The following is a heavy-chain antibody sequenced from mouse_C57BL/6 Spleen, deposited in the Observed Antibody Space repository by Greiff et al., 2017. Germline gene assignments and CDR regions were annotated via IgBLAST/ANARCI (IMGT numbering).Heavy chain of an antibody. CDR2: IRSKSNNYAT. J-gene: IGHJ1*03. CDR3: VRHSDGDYLYWYFDV. CDR1: GFSFNTYA. Sequence: EVKLVESGGGLVQPKGSLKLSCAASGFSFNTYAMNWVRQAPGKGLEWVARIRSKSNNYATYYADSVKDRFTISRDDSESMLYLQMNNLKTEDTAMYYCVRHSDGDYLYWYFDVWGTGTTVTVSA. V-gene: IGHV10-1*01. D-gene: IGHD2-13*01.